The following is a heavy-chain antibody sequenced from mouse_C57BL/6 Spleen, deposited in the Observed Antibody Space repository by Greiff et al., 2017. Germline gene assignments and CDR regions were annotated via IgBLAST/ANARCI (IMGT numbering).Heavy chain of an antibody. D-gene: IGHD1-1*01. CDR3: ARTDGSRGNWYFDV. CDR2: INPNNGGT. CDR1: GYTFTDYN. Sequence: VQLKESGPELVKPGASVKIPCKASGYTFTDYNMDWVKQSHGKSLEWIGDINPNNGGTIYNQKFKGKATLTVDKSSSTAYMELRSLTSEDTAVYYCARTDGSRGNWYFDVWGTGTTVTVSS. J-gene: IGHJ1*03. V-gene: IGHV1-18*01.